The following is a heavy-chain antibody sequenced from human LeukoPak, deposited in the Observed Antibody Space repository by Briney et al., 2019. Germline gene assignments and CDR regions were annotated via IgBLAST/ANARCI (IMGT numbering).Heavy chain of an antibody. V-gene: IGHV4-34*08. J-gene: IGHJ4*02. CDR3: AVNSGDCSSTSCYMDY. CDR1: GGTFSGYY. D-gene: IGHD2-2*02. CDR2: INHSGST. Sequence: SETLSLTCAVSGGTFSGYYWSWIRQPPGKGLEWIGEINHSGSTNYNPSLKSRVTISDDASKNQFSLKLSSVTAADTAVYYCAVNSGDCSSTSCYMDYWGQGTLVTVSS.